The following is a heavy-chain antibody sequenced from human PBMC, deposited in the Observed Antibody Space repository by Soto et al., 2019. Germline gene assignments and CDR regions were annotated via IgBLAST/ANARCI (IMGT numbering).Heavy chain of an antibody. CDR3: ASREGDCRGGSCPYYHD. CDR1: GDSISSYNW. CDR2: VYHSGNT. J-gene: IGHJ4*02. D-gene: IGHD2-15*01. V-gene: IGHV4-4*02. Sequence: QVHLQESGPRLVKPSETLSLTCDVSGDSISSYNWWTWVRQTPGKGLEWMGEVYHSGNTNYNPSLKSRVTLSVDKSRNQFSLSLTSVTAADTAVYYCASREGDCRGGSCPYYHDWGQGTLVTASS.